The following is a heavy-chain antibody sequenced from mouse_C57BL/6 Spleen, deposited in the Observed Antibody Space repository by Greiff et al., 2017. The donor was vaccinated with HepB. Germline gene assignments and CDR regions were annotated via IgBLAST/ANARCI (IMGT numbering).Heavy chain of an antibody. Sequence: VQLQQSGAELVKPGASVKFSCKATGYNITDYYMHWVKQRPEHGLEWIGRIFPGNGDTKYDSKFQGKATITADTSSNTAYLQLSSLTSEDTAVYYCARGVVYAIDYWGQGTSVTVSS. CDR3: ARGVVYAIDY. CDR1: GYNITDYY. D-gene: IGHD1-3*01. CDR2: IFPGNGDT. J-gene: IGHJ4*01. V-gene: IGHV14-3*02.